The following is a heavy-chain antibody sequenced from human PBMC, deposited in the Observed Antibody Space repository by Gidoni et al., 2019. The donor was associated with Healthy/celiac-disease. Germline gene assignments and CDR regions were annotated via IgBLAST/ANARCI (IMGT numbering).Heavy chain of an antibody. CDR1: GFTFSTYG. CDR2: ISYDGSNK. V-gene: IGHV3-30*18. D-gene: IGHD3-10*01. J-gene: IGHJ4*02. CDR3: AKDSVWFGEPETSGIDY. Sequence: QVQLVESGGGVVQPGRSLRLSCAASGFTFSTYGSHWVRQAPGKGLEGVTIISYDGSNKYYADSVKGRFTISRDSSKNTLYLQMNSLRAEDTAVYYCAKDSVWFGEPETSGIDYWGQGTLVTVSS.